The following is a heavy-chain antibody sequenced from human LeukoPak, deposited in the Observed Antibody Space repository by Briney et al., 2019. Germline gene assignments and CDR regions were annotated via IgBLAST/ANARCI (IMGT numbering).Heavy chain of an antibody. Sequence: GGSLRLSCAASGFTFSSYAMHWVRQAPGKGLEWVAVISYDGSNEYYADSVKGRFTISRDNSKNTLYLQMNSLRAEDTAVYYCARDRKLGYSGSYLLDYWAREPWSPSPQ. CDR2: ISYDGSNE. V-gene: IGHV3-30-3*01. D-gene: IGHD1-26*01. J-gene: IGHJ4*02. CDR3: ARDRKLGYSGSYLLDY. CDR1: GFTFSSYA.